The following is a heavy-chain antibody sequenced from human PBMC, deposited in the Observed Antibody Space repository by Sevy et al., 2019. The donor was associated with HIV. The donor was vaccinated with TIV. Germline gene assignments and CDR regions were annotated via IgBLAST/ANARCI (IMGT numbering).Heavy chain of an antibody. CDR2: LNGSGGPT. Sequence: GGSLRLSCAASGFTFSSFAMSWVRQTPGKGLEWVSGLNGSGGPTYYPYAVKGRFTISRDNSKNTLYLQMNSLRAEDTAVYYCAKDTDSGSYLNDAFDIWGQGTMVTVSS. CDR3: AKDTDSGSYLNDAFDI. J-gene: IGHJ3*02. D-gene: IGHD1-26*01. CDR1: GFTFSSFA. V-gene: IGHV3-23*01.